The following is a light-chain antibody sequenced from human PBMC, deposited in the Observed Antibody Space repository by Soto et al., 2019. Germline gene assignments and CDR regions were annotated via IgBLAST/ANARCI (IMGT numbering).Light chain of an antibody. Sequence: EIVMTQSPATLSVSPGERATLSCRASQSVSSNLAWYQQKPGQAPRLLIYGASTRATGIPARFSGSRSGTEFTLTINSLQSEDFAVYYCQQYNNWPYTFGQGTKLEIK. CDR3: QQYNNWPYT. V-gene: IGKV3-15*01. J-gene: IGKJ2*01. CDR1: QSVSSN. CDR2: GAS.